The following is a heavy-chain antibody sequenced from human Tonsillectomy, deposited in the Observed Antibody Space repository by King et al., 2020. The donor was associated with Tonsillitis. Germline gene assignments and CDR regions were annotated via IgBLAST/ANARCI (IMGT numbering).Heavy chain of an antibody. CDR2: IDWEDDK. D-gene: IGHD3-22*01. CDR3: ARISSSAYDSSGHDAFDI. Sequence: TLQESGPTLVKPTQTLTLTCTFSGFSLTTRGMRVSWIRQPPGKALEWLAYIDWEDDKSYSTSLKTRLTISKDTSKNQVVLTVSNMDPVDTATYYCARISSSAYDSSGHDAFDIWGQGTMVTVSS. V-gene: IGHV2-70*04. CDR1: GFSLTTRGMR. J-gene: IGHJ3*02.